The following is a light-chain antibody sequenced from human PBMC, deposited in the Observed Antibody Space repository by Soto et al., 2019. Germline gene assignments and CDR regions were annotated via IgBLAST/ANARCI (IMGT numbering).Light chain of an antibody. CDR2: GAT. CDR1: QSVSSK. J-gene: IGKJ3*01. V-gene: IGKV3-20*01. CDR3: QQYGRSATFT. Sequence: IVMTQSPATLSVSPGEGATLSCRASQSVSSKLAWYQQKLGQAPRLLIYGATSRATGIPDRFSGSVSGTDFTLTISRLEPEDFAVYYCQQYGRSATFTFGPGTKVDIK.